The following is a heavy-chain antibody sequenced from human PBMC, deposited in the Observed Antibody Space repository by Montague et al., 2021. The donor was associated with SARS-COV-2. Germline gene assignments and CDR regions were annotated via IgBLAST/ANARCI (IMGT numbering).Heavy chain of an antibody. D-gene: IGHD3-9*01. V-gene: IGHV2-70*04. CDR3: ARSYYDILTNYYDAFDI. Sequence: PALVKPTPTLTLTRTLSGFSLSTSGMRASWIRQPPGKALEWLARIDWDDDKFYSTSLKTRLTISKDTSKNQVVLTMTNMDPVDTATYYCARSYYDILTNYYDAFDIWGQGTMVTVSS. CDR1: GFSLSTSGMR. J-gene: IGHJ3*02. CDR2: IDWDDDK.